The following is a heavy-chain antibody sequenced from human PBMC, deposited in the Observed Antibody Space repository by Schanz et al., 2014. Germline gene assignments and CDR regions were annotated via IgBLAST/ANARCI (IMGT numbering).Heavy chain of an antibody. V-gene: IGHV3-23*01. CDR3: AKIRYDSSGYYLPYYGMDV. Sequence: EVQLLESGGGLVQPGGSLRLSCAASGFTLTSYALTWVRQAPGKGLEWVAGISGSGGSTDYADSVKGRFIIPRDNSKNTLYLQMNSLRAEDTAVYYCAKIRYDSSGYYLPYYGMDVWGQGTTVIVSS. D-gene: IGHD3-22*01. J-gene: IGHJ6*02. CDR1: GFTLTSYA. CDR2: ISGSGGST.